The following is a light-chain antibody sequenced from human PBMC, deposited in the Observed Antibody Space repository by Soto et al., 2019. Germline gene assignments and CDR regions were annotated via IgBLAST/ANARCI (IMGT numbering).Light chain of an antibody. CDR3: QQYNTYWT. V-gene: IGKV1-5*03. CDR2: KAS. CDR1: QSIGTW. J-gene: IGKJ1*01. Sequence: DIKMTQSPSTLSASVGDRVTITCRASQSIGTWLAWYQQKPGKAPNLLIYKASTLESGVPSRFSGSGSGTEFTLTISSLQPDDFATYYCQQYNTYWTFGQGTKVEIK.